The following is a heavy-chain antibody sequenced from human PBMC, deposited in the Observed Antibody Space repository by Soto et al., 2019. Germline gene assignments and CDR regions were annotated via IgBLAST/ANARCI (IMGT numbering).Heavy chain of an antibody. CDR2: MYNTGST. V-gene: IGHV4-59*01. J-gene: IGHJ5*02. Sequence: SETLSLTCTVSGGSISGYYWSWIRQPPGEGLEWIGYMYNTGSTVYNPSFKSRVTISVDTSKNQFSLKLSSVTAADTAVYYCARDPGSGSYYGWFDPWGQGTLVTVSS. D-gene: IGHD3-10*01. CDR3: ARDPGSGSYYGWFDP. CDR1: GGSISGYY.